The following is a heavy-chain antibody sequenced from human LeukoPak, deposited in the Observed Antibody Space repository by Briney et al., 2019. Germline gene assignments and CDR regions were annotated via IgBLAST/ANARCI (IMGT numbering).Heavy chain of an antibody. D-gene: IGHD3-10*01. V-gene: IGHV1-18*01. CDR1: GYPFTSYG. CDR2: ISAYNGNT. J-gene: IGHJ4*02. Sequence: GASVKVSCKASGYPFTSYGISWVRQAPGQGLEWMGWISAYNGNTNYAQKLQGRVTMTTDTSTSTAYMELRSLRPEDTAIYYCARPTMYYHGSGSSSASLDYWGQGTLVTVSS. CDR3: ARPTMYYHGSGSSSASLDY.